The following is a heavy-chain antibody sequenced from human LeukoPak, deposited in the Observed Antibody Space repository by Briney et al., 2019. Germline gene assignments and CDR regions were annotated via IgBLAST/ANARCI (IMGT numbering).Heavy chain of an antibody. CDR2: ISYDGSNK. V-gene: IGHV3-30*04. CDR1: GFTFSNYA. Sequence: GRSLRLSCAASGFTFSNYAMHWVRQAPGKGLEWVAVISYDGSNKYYADSVKGRFTISRDNSKNTLYLQMNSLRAEDTAVYYCAKEGGSSWYEGGYYFDYWGQGTLVTVSS. D-gene: IGHD6-13*01. J-gene: IGHJ4*02. CDR3: AKEGGSSWYEGGYYFDY.